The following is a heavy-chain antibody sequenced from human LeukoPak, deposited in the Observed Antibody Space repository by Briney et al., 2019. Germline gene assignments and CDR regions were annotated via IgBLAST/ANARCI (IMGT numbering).Heavy chain of an antibody. J-gene: IGHJ6*03. V-gene: IGHV4-59*08. CDR2: IYYSGST. CDR3: ARDVYYYYYMDV. Sequence: PSETLSLTCTVSGGSISSYYWSWIRQPPGKGLEWIGYIYYSGSTNYNPSLKSRVTISVDTSKNQFSPKLSSVTAADTAVYYCARDVYYYYYMDVWGKGTTVTVSS. CDR1: GGSISSYY.